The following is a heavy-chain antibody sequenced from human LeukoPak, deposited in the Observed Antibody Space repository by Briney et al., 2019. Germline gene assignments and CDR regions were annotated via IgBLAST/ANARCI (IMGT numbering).Heavy chain of an antibody. D-gene: IGHD3-22*01. CDR3: ARGYVFHYDSSGSAPFDY. Sequence: GESLKISCKGSGYSFTSYWIGWVRKMPGKGLEWMGIIYPGDSDTRYSPSFQGQVTISADKSISTAYLQWSSLKASDTAMYYCARGYVFHYDSSGSAPFDYWGQGTLVTVSS. V-gene: IGHV5-51*01. CDR2: IYPGDSDT. J-gene: IGHJ4*02. CDR1: GYSFTSYW.